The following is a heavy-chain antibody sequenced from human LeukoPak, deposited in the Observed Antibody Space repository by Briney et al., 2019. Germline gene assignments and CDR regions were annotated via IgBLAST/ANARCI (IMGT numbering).Heavy chain of an antibody. CDR1: GYTFTSYG. D-gene: IGHD2-2*01. CDR3: ARDLGYCSSTSCPAVAGRRFDP. CDR2: IIPILGIA. Sequence: ASVKVSCKASGYTFTSYGISWVRQAPGQGLEWMGRIIPILGIANHAQKFQGRVTITADKSTSTAYMELSSLRSEDTAVYYCARDLGYCSSTSCPAVAGRRFDPWGQGTLVTVSS. J-gene: IGHJ5*02. V-gene: IGHV1-69*04.